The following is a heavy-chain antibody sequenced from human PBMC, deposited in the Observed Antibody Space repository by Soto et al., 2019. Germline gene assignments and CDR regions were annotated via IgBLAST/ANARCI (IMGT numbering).Heavy chain of an antibody. Sequence: QVQLVQSGAEVKKPGASVRLSCKASGYTFNNYDIHWVRQAAGQGLEWMGWMNPNSGNTGYAHKFQGRLTVTRNTSMSTDYMELRSLRSEDTAVYHCARADGNLRDAFDIWGQGTVVTVSP. CDR2: MNPNSGNT. CDR3: ARADGNLRDAFDI. D-gene: IGHD1-26*01. CDR1: GYTFNNYD. V-gene: IGHV1-8*01. J-gene: IGHJ3*02.